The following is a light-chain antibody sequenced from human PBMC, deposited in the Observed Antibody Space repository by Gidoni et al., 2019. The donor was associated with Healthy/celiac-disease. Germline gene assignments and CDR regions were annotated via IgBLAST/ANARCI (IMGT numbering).Light chain of an antibody. CDR1: QGISSY. V-gene: IGKV1-27*01. CDR2: AAS. Sequence: DIQMTQSPSSLSASVGDRVTITCRASQGISSYLAWYQQKPGKVPKLLIYAASTLQSGVPSRFSGSGSGTDFTLTTSSLQPEDVATYYCQKYNSAPPYTFXQXTKLEIK. CDR3: QKYNSAPPYT. J-gene: IGKJ2*01.